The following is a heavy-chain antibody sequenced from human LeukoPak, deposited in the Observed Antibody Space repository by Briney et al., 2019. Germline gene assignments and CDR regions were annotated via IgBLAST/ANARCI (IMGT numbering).Heavy chain of an antibody. V-gene: IGHV3-53*01. D-gene: IGHD1-26*01. CDR3: ARDPGGYFDY. Sequence: GGSLRLSCAASGFTVSSNYMSWVRQAPGKGLEWVSVIYSGGSTYYADSVKGRFTISRDNAKNSLYLQMNSLRAEDTAVYYCARDPGGYFDYWGQGTLVTVSS. CDR1: GFTVSSNY. CDR2: IYSGGST. J-gene: IGHJ4*02.